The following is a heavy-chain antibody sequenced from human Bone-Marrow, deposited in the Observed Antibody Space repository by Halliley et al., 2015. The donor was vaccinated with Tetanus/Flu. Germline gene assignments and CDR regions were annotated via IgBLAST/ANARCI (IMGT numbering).Heavy chain of an antibody. CDR2: IYYSGST. Sequence: LRLSCTVSGGSINYHYWSWIRQSPGKGLEWIGYIYYSGSTIYKPSLESRVTISADTSKKQFSLKLSAVTAADTAVYYCARHRSGWPFDAFGIWGQGIKVSVSS. D-gene: IGHD6-19*01. CDR1: GGSINYHY. CDR3: ARHRSGWPFDAFGI. J-gene: IGHJ3*02. V-gene: IGHV4-59*11.